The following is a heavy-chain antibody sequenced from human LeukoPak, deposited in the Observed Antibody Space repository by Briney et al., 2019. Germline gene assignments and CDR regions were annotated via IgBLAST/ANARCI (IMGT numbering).Heavy chain of an antibody. CDR3: AANASPFFGYSSGWPFDY. CDR1: GYTLTELS. V-gene: IGHV1-24*01. J-gene: IGHJ4*02. CDR2: FDPEDGET. Sequence: ASVKVSCKVSGYTLTELSMHWVRQAPGKGLEWMGGFDPEDGETIYAQKFQGRVTMTEDTSTDTAYMELSSLRSEDTAVYYCAANASPFFGYSSGWPFDYWGQGTLVTVSS. D-gene: IGHD6-19*01.